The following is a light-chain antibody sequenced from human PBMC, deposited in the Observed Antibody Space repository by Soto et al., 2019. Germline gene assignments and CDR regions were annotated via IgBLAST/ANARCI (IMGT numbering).Light chain of an antibody. CDR2: GAS. Sequence: IVLTQSPGILSLSPGERVALSCRASQSVRTSNLAWYQHRPGQAPRLLIYGASSRATGIPDRFSGSGSGTDFTLTISRLEPEDFAVYYCQQYDSAPLTFGQGTKVDIK. J-gene: IGKJ1*01. CDR1: QSVRTSN. V-gene: IGKV3-20*01. CDR3: QQYDSAPLT.